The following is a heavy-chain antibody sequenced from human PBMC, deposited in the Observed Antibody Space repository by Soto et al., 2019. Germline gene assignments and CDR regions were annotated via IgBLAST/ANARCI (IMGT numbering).Heavy chain of an antibody. V-gene: IGHV1-2*04. CDR1: GYTFTGYY. J-gene: IGHJ3*02. D-gene: IGHD3-3*01. CDR2: INPNSGGT. CDR3: ARATKGYEFWNGYRYAFDI. Sequence: ASVKVSCKASGYTFTGYYMHWVRQAPGQGLEWMGWINPNSGGTNYAQKFQGWVTMTRDTSISTAYMELSRLRSDDTAVYYCARATKGYEFWNGYRYAFDIWGQGTMVTVSS.